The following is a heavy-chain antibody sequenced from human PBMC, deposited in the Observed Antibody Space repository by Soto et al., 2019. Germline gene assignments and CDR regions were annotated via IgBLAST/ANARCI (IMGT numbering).Heavy chain of an antibody. CDR3: AHRILRTVYGLVTTTAIYFDY. V-gene: IGHV2-5*02. D-gene: IGHD3-3*01. CDR2: IYWDDDK. CDR1: GFSRTTSGVG. Sequence: QITLNASGPTVVKPAETLTLTCTFSGFSRTTSGVGVGWIRQSPGKAPECLALIYWDDDKRYSASLKSSLTITKDTSKNQVVLTMAIVDPADTATYYCAHRILRTVYGLVTTTAIYFDYWGQGTPVVVSS. J-gene: IGHJ4*02.